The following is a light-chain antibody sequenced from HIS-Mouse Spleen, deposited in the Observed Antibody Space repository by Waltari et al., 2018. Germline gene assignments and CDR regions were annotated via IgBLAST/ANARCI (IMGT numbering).Light chain of an antibody. J-gene: IGLJ1*01. CDR2: DFS. V-gene: IGLV2-14*03. CDR3: SSYTSSSTYV. Sequence: QSALTQPASVSGSPGQSITISCTGTSSDVGGYNYVSWYQQHPGQTPKPRIYDFSNRPSGVANRFSGSKSGNTASLTISGLQAEDEADYYCSSYTSSSTYVFGTGTKVTVL. CDR1: SSDVGGYNY.